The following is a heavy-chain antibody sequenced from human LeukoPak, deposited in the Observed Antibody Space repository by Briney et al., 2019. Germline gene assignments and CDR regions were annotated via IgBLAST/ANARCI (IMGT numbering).Heavy chain of an antibody. V-gene: IGHV3-7*01. CDR1: GFTFSSYW. CDR3: ARVGSRELQRVFDS. D-gene: IGHD1-7*01. CDR2: IRQGGNEN. Sequence: PGGSLRLSCVSSGFTFSSYWMTWVRQVPGKGLEWVANIRQGGNENYYADSVEGRFTISRDNAKNSLFLQMDSLRVEDTAVYYCARVGSRELQRVFDSWGQGTLVTVSS. J-gene: IGHJ4*02.